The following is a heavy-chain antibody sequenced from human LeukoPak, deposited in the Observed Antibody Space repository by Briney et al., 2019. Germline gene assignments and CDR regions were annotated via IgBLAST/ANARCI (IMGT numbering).Heavy chain of an antibody. Sequence: PGGSLRLSCAASGFTFSSYSMNWVRQAPGKGLEWVSSISSSSSYIYYADSVKGRFTISRDNAKNSLYLQMNSLRAEDTAVYYCASFGYYYYGMDVWGQGTTVTVSS. CDR3: ASFGYYYYGMDV. CDR2: ISSSSSYI. D-gene: IGHD3-16*01. CDR1: GFTFSSYS. J-gene: IGHJ6*02. V-gene: IGHV3-21*01.